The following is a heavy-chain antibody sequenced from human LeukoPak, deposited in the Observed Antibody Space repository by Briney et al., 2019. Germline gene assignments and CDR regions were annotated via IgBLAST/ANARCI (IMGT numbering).Heavy chain of an antibody. Sequence: PGGSLRLSCAASGFILSSHGMSWVRQAPGKRLEWVSTVTSRGGTDYTDSVKGRFIISRDNSKNTLLLQMNSLRAEDTAVYYCAKDYEYNSNTWYFHWGRGTLVSVSS. CDR3: AKDYEYNSNTWYFH. CDR1: GFILSSHG. D-gene: IGHD6-13*01. CDR2: VTSRGGT. J-gene: IGHJ4*02. V-gene: IGHV3-23*01.